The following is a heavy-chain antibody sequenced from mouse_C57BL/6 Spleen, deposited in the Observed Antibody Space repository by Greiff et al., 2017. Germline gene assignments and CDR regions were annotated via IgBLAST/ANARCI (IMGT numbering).Heavy chain of an antibody. CDR2: ISSGSSTI. J-gene: IGHJ4*01. CDR1: GFTFSDYG. V-gene: IGHV5-17*01. CDR3: ARPRLSYAMDY. D-gene: IGHD1-2*01. Sequence: EVHLVESGGGLVKPGGSLKLSCAASGFTFSDYGMHWVRQAPEKGLEWVAYISSGSSTIYYADTVKGRFTISRDNAKNTLFLQMTSLRSEDTAMYYCARPRLSYAMDYWGQGTSVTVSS.